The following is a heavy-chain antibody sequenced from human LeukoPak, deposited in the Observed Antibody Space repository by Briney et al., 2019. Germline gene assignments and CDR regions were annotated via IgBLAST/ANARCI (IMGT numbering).Heavy chain of an antibody. D-gene: IGHD3-22*01. CDR3: ARTFYDSSGYLVDH. J-gene: IGHJ4*02. V-gene: IGHV3-74*01. Sequence: GGPLRLSCAASGFSFSNFWMHWVRQAPGKGLVWVSRINSDGSVTSYADSVKGRFTISRDNAKNSLYLQMNSLRAEDTAVYYCARTFYDSSGYLVDHWGQGTLVTVSS. CDR2: INSDGSVT. CDR1: GFSFSNFW.